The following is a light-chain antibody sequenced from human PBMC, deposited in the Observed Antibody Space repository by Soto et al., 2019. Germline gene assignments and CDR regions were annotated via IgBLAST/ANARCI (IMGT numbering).Light chain of an antibody. Sequence: DIVMTQSPDSLAVSLGERATINCKSSQSVLSSSNNKNYLAWYQQEPGQSPKLLIYWASTRESGVPDRFSGSGSGTDFTLTISSLQAEDVAVYYCQQYYRTPPTFGQGTKVDIK. CDR2: WAS. CDR1: QSVLSSSNNKNY. J-gene: IGKJ1*01. V-gene: IGKV4-1*01. CDR3: QQYYRTPPT.